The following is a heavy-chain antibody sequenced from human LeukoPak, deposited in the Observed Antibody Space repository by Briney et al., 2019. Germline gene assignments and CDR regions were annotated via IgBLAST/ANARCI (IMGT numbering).Heavy chain of an antibody. V-gene: IGHV3-48*04. D-gene: IGHD1-26*01. Sequence: GGSLRLSCVTSGLTFRGYDMFWVRQAPGKGLEWISYISSSTNRTHYADSVKGRFTISRDNAKNSLYLQMNGLRAEDTALYHCARRRDSGSYQYFDYWGQGTLVTVSS. CDR2: ISSSTNRT. J-gene: IGHJ4*02. CDR3: ARRRDSGSYQYFDY. CDR1: GLTFRGYD.